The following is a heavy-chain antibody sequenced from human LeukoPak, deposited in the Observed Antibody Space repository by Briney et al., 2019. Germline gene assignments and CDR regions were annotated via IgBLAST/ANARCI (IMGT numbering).Heavy chain of an antibody. CDR3: AKDYDSNLYYFDY. CDR2: TSSSGGTT. J-gene: IGHJ4*02. Sequence: GGSLTLSCAASGFTFSSYAMSWVRQAPGKGLEWVSGTSSSGGTTFYADSVKGRFTISRDNSKNTLYLQMNSLRAEDTAVYYCAKDYDSNLYYFDYWGQGTLVTVSS. V-gene: IGHV3-23*01. CDR1: GFTFSSYA. D-gene: IGHD3-3*01.